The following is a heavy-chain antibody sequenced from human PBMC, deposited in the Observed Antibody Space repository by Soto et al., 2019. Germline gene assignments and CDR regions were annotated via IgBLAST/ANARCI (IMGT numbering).Heavy chain of an antibody. CDR2: IDPGDSET. D-gene: IGHD2-2*02. J-gene: IGHJ5*02. V-gene: IGHV5-51*01. CDR1: GYSFTSYW. Sequence: GESLKISCKGSGYSFTSYWIGWVRQMPGKGLEWMGIIDPGDSETRYSPYFQGQVIISADKSISTAYLQWSSLKASDTAVYFCGRRANCTSTSCYSWFDPWGQGAVVTV. CDR3: GRRANCTSTSCYSWFDP.